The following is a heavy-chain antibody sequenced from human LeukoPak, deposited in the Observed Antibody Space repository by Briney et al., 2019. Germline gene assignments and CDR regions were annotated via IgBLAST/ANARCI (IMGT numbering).Heavy chain of an antibody. J-gene: IGHJ5*02. Sequence: SETLSLTCTVSGGSISSYYWSWIRQPAGKGLEWIGRIYTSGSTNYNPSLKSRVTMSVDTSKNQFSLKLSSVTAADTDVYYCARCVGVRGATARYWFDPWGQGTLVTVSS. D-gene: IGHD3-10*01. V-gene: IGHV4-4*07. CDR2: IYTSGST. CDR1: GGSISSYY. CDR3: ARCVGVRGATARYWFDP.